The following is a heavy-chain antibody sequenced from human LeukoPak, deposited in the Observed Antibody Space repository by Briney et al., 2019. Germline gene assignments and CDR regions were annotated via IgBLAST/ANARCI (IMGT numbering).Heavy chain of an antibody. CDR2: IRQDGGEI. Sequence: GASLRLSCAASGFTFSSYWMAWVRQAPGKGPEWVANIRQDGGEIYYVDSVKGRFILSRDNAKNSLYLEINSLRDEDTAVYYCARHKIVGATNFDSRGQGTLVTVSS. CDR3: ARHKIVGATNFDS. V-gene: IGHV3-7*01. D-gene: IGHD1-26*01. J-gene: IGHJ4*02. CDR1: GFTFSSYW.